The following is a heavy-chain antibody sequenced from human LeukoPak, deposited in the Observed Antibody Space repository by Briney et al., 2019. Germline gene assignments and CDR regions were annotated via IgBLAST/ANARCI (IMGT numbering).Heavy chain of an antibody. CDR2: INPSGGST. CDR3: ARELNEITMIVSPEGAFDI. J-gene: IGHJ3*02. V-gene: IGHV1-46*01. D-gene: IGHD3-22*01. Sequence: ASVKVSCKXSGYTFTSYYMHWVRQAPGQGLEWMGIINPSGGSTSYSLKFQGRVTMTRDTSTSTVYMELSSLRSEDTAVYYCARELNEITMIVSPEGAFDIWGQGTMVTVSS. CDR1: GYTFTSYY.